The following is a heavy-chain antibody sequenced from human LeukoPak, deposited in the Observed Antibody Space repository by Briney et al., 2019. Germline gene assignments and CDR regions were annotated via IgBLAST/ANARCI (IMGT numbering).Heavy chain of an antibody. Sequence: GGSLRLSCAASGFSFSTYGMHWVRQAPGKGLEWVAMIWYDASGQHYADSVKGRFTISRDTSKNTLYLQMNSLRAEDTAVYFCARDSLYDDNGYYHYFDYWGQGTLVTVSS. CDR2: IWYDASGQ. J-gene: IGHJ4*02. CDR3: ARDSLYDDNGYYHYFDY. D-gene: IGHD3-22*01. V-gene: IGHV3-33*01. CDR1: GFSFSTYG.